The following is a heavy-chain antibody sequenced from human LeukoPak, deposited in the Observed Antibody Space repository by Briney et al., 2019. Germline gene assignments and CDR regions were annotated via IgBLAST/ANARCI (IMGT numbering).Heavy chain of an antibody. Sequence: GGSLRLSCAASGFTFSSYGMHWVRQAPGKGLKWVAVIWYDGSNKYYADSVKGRFTISRDNSKNTLYLQMNSLRAEDTAVYYCARSSGSSWYNSADYYYYGMDVWGQGTTVTVSS. V-gene: IGHV3-30*19. CDR2: IWYDGSNK. D-gene: IGHD6-13*01. J-gene: IGHJ6*02. CDR3: ARSSGSSWYNSADYYYYGMDV. CDR1: GFTFSSYG.